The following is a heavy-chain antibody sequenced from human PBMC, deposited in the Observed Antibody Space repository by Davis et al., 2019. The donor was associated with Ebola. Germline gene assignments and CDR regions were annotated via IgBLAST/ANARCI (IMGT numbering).Heavy chain of an antibody. V-gene: IGHV1-2*02. J-gene: IGHJ6*03. CDR1: GYTFTGHY. CDR2: INPNSGGT. CDR3: ARDLEGRDGDSWSYYYYYMDV. Sequence: ASVKVSCKTSGYTFTGHYVHWVRQAPGQGLEWMGWINPNSGGTNYAQKFQGRVTMTRDTSISTAYMELSSLRSDDTAVYYCARDLEGRDGDSWSYYYYYMDVWGKGTTVTVSS. D-gene: IGHD6-13*01.